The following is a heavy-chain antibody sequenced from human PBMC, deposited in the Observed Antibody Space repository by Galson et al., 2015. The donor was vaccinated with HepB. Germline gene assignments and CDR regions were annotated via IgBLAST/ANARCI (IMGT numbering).Heavy chain of an antibody. CDR3: AKGEQRITIFRGWFDP. CDR2: ISWNSGSI. J-gene: IGHJ5*02. CDR1: GFTFDDYA. Sequence: SLRLSCAASGFTFDDYAMHWVRQAPGKGLEWVSGISWNSGSIGYADSVKGRFTISRDNAKNSLYLQMNSLRAEDTALYYCAKGEQRITIFRGWFDPWGQGTLVTVSS. D-gene: IGHD3-9*01. V-gene: IGHV3-9*01.